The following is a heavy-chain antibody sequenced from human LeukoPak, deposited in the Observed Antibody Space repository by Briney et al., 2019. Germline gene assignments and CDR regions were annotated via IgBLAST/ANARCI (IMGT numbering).Heavy chain of an antibody. V-gene: IGHV4-34*01. J-gene: IGHJ4*02. CDR3: ARGSRSLEGGLLSVY. Sequence: PSETLSLTCAVSVGSFSGYYWSWMRPPPGRGLEWIGEINHSGSTNYNPSLKSRGTIEVETHKKQFSPRLSSVTAAETAVYYWARGSRSLEGGLLSVYWGQGTLVTVSS. CDR1: VGSFSGYY. D-gene: IGHD3-10*01. CDR2: INHSGST.